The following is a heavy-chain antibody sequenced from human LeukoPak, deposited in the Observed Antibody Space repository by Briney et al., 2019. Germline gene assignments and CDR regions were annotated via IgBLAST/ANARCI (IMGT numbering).Heavy chain of an antibody. CDR3: ARGACWYHY. J-gene: IGHJ4*02. Sequence: PSETLSLTCTASGGSISSDYRSWIRQPPGEGLEWIGYIHYSGSTRYNPSLKSRVTISVDTSKNQFSLMLSSVTAADTAVYYCARGACWYHYWGQGILVTVSS. D-gene: IGHD6-13*01. CDR2: IHYSGST. V-gene: IGHV4-59*01. CDR1: GGSISSDY.